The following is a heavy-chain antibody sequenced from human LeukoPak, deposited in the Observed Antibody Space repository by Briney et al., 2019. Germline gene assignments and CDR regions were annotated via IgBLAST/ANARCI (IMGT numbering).Heavy chain of an antibody. V-gene: IGHV1-2*04. CDR1: GYTFTGYH. Sequence: ASVKVSCKASGYTFTGYHMHWVRQAPGQGLEWMGWINPNSGGTNYAQKFQGWVTMTRDTSISTAYMELSRLRSDDTAVYYCARDLSAGGSPEGKNTFDIWGQGTMVTVSS. CDR2: INPNSGGT. CDR3: ARDLSAGGSPEGKNTFDI. J-gene: IGHJ3*02. D-gene: IGHD6-13*01.